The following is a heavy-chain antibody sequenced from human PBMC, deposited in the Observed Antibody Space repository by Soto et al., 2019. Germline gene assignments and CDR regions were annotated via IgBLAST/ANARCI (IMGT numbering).Heavy chain of an antibody. D-gene: IGHD1-7*01. CDR2: INPNSGGT. V-gene: IGHV1-2*02. CDR1: GYTFTGYY. CDR3: ARVNWNYVNWFDP. J-gene: IGHJ5*02. Sequence: AQVKVSCKASGYTFTGYYMHWVRQAPGQGLEWMGWINPNSGGTNYAQKFQGRVTMTRDTSISTAYMELSRLRSDDTAVYYCARVNWNYVNWFDPWGQGTLVTVSS.